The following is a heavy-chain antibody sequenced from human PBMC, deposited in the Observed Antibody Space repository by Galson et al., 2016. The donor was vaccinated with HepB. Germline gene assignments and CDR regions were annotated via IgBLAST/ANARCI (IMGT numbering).Heavy chain of an antibody. CDR3: ARVTPPCWFDP. CDR2: IYSGGIT. Sequence: SLRLSCAASAFTVSGTYMTWVRQSPGKGLEWVSLIYSGGITYHADSVKGRFSISRDISKNLLYLQMNSLRAEDTAVYYCARVTPPCWFDPWGRGTLVTVSS. J-gene: IGHJ5*02. V-gene: IGHV3-66*01. CDR1: AFTVSGTY.